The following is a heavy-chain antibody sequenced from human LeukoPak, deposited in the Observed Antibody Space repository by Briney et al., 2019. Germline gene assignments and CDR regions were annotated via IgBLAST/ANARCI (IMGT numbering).Heavy chain of an antibody. CDR2: ISSSSSTI. CDR3: ARVPRIAAPPFDY. Sequence: WGSLRLSCAASGFTFSSYEMNWVRQAPGKGLEWVSYISSSSSTIYYAYSVNGRFTISSDNAKHSLYMQTNSLRAEDTAVYYCARVPRIAAPPFDYWGQGTLVTVSS. V-gene: IGHV3-48*01. D-gene: IGHD6-6*01. J-gene: IGHJ4*02. CDR1: GFTFSSYE.